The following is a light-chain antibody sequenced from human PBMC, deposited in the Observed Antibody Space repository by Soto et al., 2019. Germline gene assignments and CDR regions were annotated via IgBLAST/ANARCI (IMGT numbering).Light chain of an antibody. J-gene: IGKJ2*01. V-gene: IGKV3-20*01. CDR2: AAS. Sequence: EIVLTQSPGTLSLSPGERATLSCRASQSVSSSYLAWYQQKPGQPPRLLIYAASSRATGIPDRFSGSGSGTDFTLTISRLEPEDFAVYYCQEYANSLYTLGQGNKLEIK. CDR3: QEYANSLYT. CDR1: QSVSSSY.